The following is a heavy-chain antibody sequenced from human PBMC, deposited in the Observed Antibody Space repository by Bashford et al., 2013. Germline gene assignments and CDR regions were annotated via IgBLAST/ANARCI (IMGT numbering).Heavy chain of an antibody. Sequence: VRQAPGKGLEWVSAIGPTGGDIFYAHSVGGRFSVSRDNFANTLYLQMNSLRVEDTAVYYCARDSSGFPLDPWGQGTLVTVSS. V-gene: IGHV3-21*06. CDR2: IGPTGGDI. J-gene: IGHJ5*02. D-gene: IGHD3-10*01. CDR3: ARDSSGFPLDP.